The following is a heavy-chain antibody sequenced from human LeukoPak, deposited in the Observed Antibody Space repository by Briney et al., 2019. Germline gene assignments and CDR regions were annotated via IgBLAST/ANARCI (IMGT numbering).Heavy chain of an antibody. CDR3: AREVRTIFGVVILHNFDY. D-gene: IGHD3-3*01. V-gene: IGHV4-59*01. J-gene: IGHJ4*02. Sequence: SQTLSLTRTVSGGSISSYYWTWIRQPAGQELKWMGYIYYCGSTNYNPPLHPPITISVDTSKHQISLTLSSVSESDPHARHCAREVRTIFGVVILHNFDYWGQETLVSVSS. CDR2: IYYCGST. CDR1: GGSISSYY.